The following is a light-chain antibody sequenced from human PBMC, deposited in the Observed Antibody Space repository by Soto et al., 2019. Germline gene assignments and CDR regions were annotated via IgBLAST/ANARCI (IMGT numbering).Light chain of an antibody. CDR1: SSDIGIYKY. Sequence: QSALTQPASVSGSPGQSIAISCTGSSSDIGIYKYVSWYQQHPGKVPKLIIYEVTNRPSGVSNRFSGSKSGNTASLTISGLQAEDEADYYCLLYISSSSWVFGGGTKLTVL. CDR3: LLYISSSSWV. CDR2: EVT. V-gene: IGLV2-14*01. J-gene: IGLJ3*02.